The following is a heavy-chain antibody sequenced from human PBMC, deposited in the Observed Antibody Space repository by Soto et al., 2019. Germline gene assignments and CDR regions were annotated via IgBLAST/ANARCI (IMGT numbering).Heavy chain of an antibody. Sequence: ASVKVSCKASGYTFTSYGISWVRQAPGQGLEWMGWISAYNGNTNYAQKLQGRVTMTTDTSASTAYMELSSLRSEDTAVYYCASAYYYDSSGYYIYYGMDVWGQGTTVTVSS. D-gene: IGHD3-22*01. J-gene: IGHJ6*02. CDR2: ISAYNGNT. V-gene: IGHV1-18*01. CDR1: GYTFTSYG. CDR3: ASAYYYDSSGYYIYYGMDV.